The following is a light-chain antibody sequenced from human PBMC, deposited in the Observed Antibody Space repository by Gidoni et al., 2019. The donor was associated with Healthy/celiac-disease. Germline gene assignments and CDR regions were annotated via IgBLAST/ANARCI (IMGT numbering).Light chain of an antibody. Sequence: VLTHSPATLSLSPGERATLSCRASQSVSSYLAWYQQKPGQAPRLLIYDASNRATGIPARFSGSGSGTDFTLTISSLEPEDFAVYYCQQRSNWQRTFGQGTKVEIK. CDR3: QQRSNWQRT. CDR1: QSVSSY. V-gene: IGKV3-11*01. J-gene: IGKJ1*01. CDR2: DAS.